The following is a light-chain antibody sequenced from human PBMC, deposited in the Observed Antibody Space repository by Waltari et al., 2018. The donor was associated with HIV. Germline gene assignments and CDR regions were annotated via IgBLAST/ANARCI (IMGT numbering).Light chain of an antibody. J-gene: IGLJ2*01. V-gene: IGLV1-44*01. Sequence: QSVLTQPPSASGTPGQRVTISCSGSSSNIGSNTVNWYQQLPGAAPKLLIYTNNHRPSGVPDRFSGSKSGTSASLAISWLQSEDEADYYCAAWDDSLSGVVFGGGTKLTVL. CDR2: TNN. CDR3: AAWDDSLSGVV. CDR1: SSNIGSNT.